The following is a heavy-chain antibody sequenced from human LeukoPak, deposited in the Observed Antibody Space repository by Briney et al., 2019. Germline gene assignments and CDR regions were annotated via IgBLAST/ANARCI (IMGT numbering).Heavy chain of an antibody. CDR3: ARRSTGDGEVKWFDP. Sequence: SETLSLTCTVSGGSISSYYWSWIRQPPGKGLEWIGYIFYSGSTNYNPSLKSRVTISVDTSKNEFSRKLSSVTAADTAVYYCARRSTGDGEVKWFDPWGQGTLVTVSS. D-gene: IGHD7-27*01. CDR1: GGSISSYY. J-gene: IGHJ5*02. CDR2: IFYSGST. V-gene: IGHV4-59*08.